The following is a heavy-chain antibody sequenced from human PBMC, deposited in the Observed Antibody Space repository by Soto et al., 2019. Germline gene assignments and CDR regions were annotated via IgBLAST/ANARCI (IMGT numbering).Heavy chain of an antibody. Sequence: APVEVSCKASGFTFTSSAMQWVRLARGQRLEWIGWIVVGSGNTNYAQKFQERVTITRDMSTSTAYMELSSLRSEDTAVYYCAATAAAGGFDYWCQGTLVTVS. V-gene: IGHV1-58*02. CDR1: GFTFTSSA. D-gene: IGHD6-13*01. J-gene: IGHJ4*02. CDR3: AATAAAGGFDY. CDR2: IVVGSGNT.